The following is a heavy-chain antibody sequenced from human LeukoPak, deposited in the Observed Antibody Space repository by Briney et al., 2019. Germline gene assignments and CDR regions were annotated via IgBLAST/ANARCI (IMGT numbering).Heavy chain of an antibody. CDR3: ARGGVNYWIPRN. D-gene: IGHD5-24*01. CDR1: GFTVSSYY. Sequence: GGSLRLSCVASGFTVSSYYMSWVRQAPGKGVEWVSLLYTGGTTYYADSVEGRFIISRDDSKNTIYLQMNTLRAEDTAVYYCARGGVNYWIPRNWGQGTLVTVSS. J-gene: IGHJ4*02. CDR2: LYTGGTT. V-gene: IGHV3-53*01.